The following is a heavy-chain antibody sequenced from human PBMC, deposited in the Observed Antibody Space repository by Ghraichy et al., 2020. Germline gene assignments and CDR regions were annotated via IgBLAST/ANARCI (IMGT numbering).Heavy chain of an antibody. D-gene: IGHD2-2*01. CDR2: IYSGGST. J-gene: IGHJ4*02. V-gene: IGHV3-53*01. CDR1: GFTVSSNY. Sequence: GGSLRLSCTASGFTVSSNYMNWVRQAPGKGLEWVSVIYSGGSTNYADSMKGRFTISRDNSKNTLYLQMSGLRAEDTAVYYCARGGSTSWGYYFDYWGQGTLVTVFS. CDR3: ARGGSTSWGYYFDY.